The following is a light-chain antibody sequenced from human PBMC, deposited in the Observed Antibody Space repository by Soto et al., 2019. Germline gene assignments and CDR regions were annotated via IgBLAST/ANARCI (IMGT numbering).Light chain of an antibody. Sequence: QSVLTQPPSASGSPGQSVTISCAGTSSDVGGYNYVSWYQQHPGKAPKLVVYEVNKRPSGVPDRFSGSKSGNTASLTVSGLQAEDEAYYYCGSYRGNNKVVFGGGTELTVL. CDR1: SSDVGGYNY. J-gene: IGLJ2*01. CDR3: GSYRGNNKVV. V-gene: IGLV2-8*01. CDR2: EVN.